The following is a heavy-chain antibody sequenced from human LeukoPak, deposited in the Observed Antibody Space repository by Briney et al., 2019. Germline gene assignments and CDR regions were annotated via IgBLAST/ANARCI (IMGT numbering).Heavy chain of an antibody. Sequence: SQTLSLTCTVSGGSISSGDYYWSWIRQPPGKGLEWIGYIYYSGSTYYNPSLKSRVTISVDTSKNQFSLKLSSVTAADTAVYYCARGPYGDYVRHYYYGMDVWGQGTTVTDSS. D-gene: IGHD4-17*01. J-gene: IGHJ6*02. CDR3: ARGPYGDYVRHYYYGMDV. CDR1: GGSISSGDYY. V-gene: IGHV4-30-4*01. CDR2: IYYSGST.